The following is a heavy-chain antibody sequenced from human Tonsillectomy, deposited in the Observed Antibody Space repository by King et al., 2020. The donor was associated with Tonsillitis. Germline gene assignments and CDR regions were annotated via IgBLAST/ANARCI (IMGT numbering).Heavy chain of an antibody. Sequence: VQLVESGGGLVQPGGSLRLSCAASGFTFSSYAMSWVRQAPGKGLEWVSVIYSGGSSTYYADSVKGRFTISRDNSKNTLYLQMNSLRAEDTAVYYCAKDLSQDYDSSGYPGYFDYWGQGTLVTVSS. J-gene: IGHJ4*02. CDR2: IYSGGSST. V-gene: IGHV3-23*03. D-gene: IGHD3-22*01. CDR1: GFTFSSYA. CDR3: AKDLSQDYDSSGYPGYFDY.